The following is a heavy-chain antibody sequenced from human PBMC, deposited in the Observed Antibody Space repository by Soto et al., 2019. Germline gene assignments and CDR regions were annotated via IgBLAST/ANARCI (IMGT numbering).Heavy chain of an antibody. CDR3: ASLLRWTPDYYYYGMDV. CDR1: GFTFSSYS. J-gene: IGHJ6*02. Sequence: GGSLRLSCAASGFTFSSYSMNWVRQAPGKGLEWVSSISSSSSYIYYADSVKGRFTISRDNAKNSLYLQMNSLRAEDTAVYYCASLLRWTPDYYYYGMDVWGQVTTVTVS. D-gene: IGHD2-2*01. V-gene: IGHV3-21*01. CDR2: ISSSSSYI.